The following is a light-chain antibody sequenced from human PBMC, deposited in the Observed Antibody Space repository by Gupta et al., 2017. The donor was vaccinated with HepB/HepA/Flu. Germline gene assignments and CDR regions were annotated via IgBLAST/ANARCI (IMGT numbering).Light chain of an antibody. Sequence: AIQMTQSPSSLSASVGDRVTITCRASQGIRNDLGWYQQKPGKAPKLLIYAASSVQSGVPSRFSGSGSGTDFTLTISSRQPEDFATYYCRQDDNYPWTFGQGTKVEIK. J-gene: IGKJ1*01. CDR3: RQDDNYPWT. V-gene: IGKV1-6*01. CDR2: AAS. CDR1: QGIRND.